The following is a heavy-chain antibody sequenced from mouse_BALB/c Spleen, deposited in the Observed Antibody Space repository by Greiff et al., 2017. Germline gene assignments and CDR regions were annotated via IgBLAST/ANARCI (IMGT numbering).Heavy chain of an antibody. J-gene: IGHJ4*01. Sequence: EVKLVESGGGLVQPGGSLKLSCAASGFTFSSYTMSWVRQPPEKRLEWVAYISNGGGSTYYPDTVKGRFTISRDNAKNTLYLQMSSLKSEDTAMYYCARHYDYGLDAMDYWGQGTSVTVSS. CDR1: GFTFSSYT. CDR3: ARHYDYGLDAMDY. V-gene: IGHV5-12-2*01. CDR2: ISNGGGST. D-gene: IGHD2-4*01.